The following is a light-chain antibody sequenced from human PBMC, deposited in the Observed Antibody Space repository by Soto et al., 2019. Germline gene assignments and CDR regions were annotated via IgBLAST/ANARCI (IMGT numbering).Light chain of an antibody. Sequence: EIVLTQSPGTLSLSPGERATLSCRASQSVSNNYLAWYQQKPGQAPRLLICGASNRATGIPDRFSGSGSGTDFTLTISSLEPEDFAVYYCQQYGSSGTLGQGTKVDIK. CDR2: GAS. CDR3: QQYGSSGT. CDR1: QSVSNNY. J-gene: IGKJ1*01. V-gene: IGKV3-20*01.